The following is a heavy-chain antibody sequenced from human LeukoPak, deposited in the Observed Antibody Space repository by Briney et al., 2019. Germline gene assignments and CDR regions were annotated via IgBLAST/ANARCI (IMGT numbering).Heavy chain of an antibody. CDR1: GFPFSSYS. D-gene: IGHD2-2*01. Sequence: PGGSLRLSCAASGFPFSSYSMTWVRQAPGKGLEWVTVVSYDGSNKYYADSVKGRFTISRDNSKNTLYLQMNSLRAEDTAVYYCARSHCGSISCYERGWFDPWGQGTLVTVSS. J-gene: IGHJ5*02. CDR3: ARSHCGSISCYERGWFDP. CDR2: VSYDGSNK. V-gene: IGHV3-30-3*01.